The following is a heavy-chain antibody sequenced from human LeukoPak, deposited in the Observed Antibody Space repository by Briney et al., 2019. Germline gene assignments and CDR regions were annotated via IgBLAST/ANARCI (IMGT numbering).Heavy chain of an antibody. CDR1: GFTFSSYA. V-gene: IGHV3-30*18. CDR2: ISYDGSNK. CDR3: AKELRGYSICFYYFEY. J-gene: IGHJ4*02. D-gene: IGHD4-11*01. Sequence: PGGSLRLSCAASGFTFSSYAMHWVRQAPGKGLEWVAVISYDGSNKHYADSVKGRFTISRDNSKNTLYLQMNSLRAEDTAVYYCAKELRGYSICFYYFEYWGQGTLVTVSS.